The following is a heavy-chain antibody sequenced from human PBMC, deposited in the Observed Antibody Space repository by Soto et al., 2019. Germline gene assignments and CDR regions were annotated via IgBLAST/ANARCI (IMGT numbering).Heavy chain of an antibody. CDR1: GGSISSSSYY. D-gene: IGHD1-26*01. Sequence: QLLESGPGLVKPSETLSLTCTVSGGSISSSSYYWGWIRQPPGKGLEWIGSIYYSGSTYYNPSLKSRVTISVDTSKNQFSLKLSSVTAADTAVYYCARHYVVGATVGYWGQGTLVTVSS. CDR2: IYYSGST. J-gene: IGHJ4*02. CDR3: ARHYVVGATVGY. V-gene: IGHV4-39*01.